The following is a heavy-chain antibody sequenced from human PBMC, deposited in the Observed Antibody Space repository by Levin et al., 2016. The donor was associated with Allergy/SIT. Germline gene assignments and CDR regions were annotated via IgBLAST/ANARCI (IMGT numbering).Heavy chain of an antibody. Sequence: WIRQPPGKGLEWVAVISYDGSNKYYADSVKGRFTISRDNSKNTLYLQMNSLRAEDTAVYYCARVQENYDHDYWGQGTLVTVSS. D-gene: IGHD3-22*01. CDR3: ARVQENYDHDY. CDR2: ISYDGSNK. J-gene: IGHJ4*02. V-gene: IGHV3-30*04.